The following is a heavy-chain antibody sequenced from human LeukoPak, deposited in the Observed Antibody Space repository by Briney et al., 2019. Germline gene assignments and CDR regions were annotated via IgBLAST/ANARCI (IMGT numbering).Heavy chain of an antibody. Sequence: ASVKVSCKVSGYTLTELSMHWVRQAPGQGLEWMGIINPSGSSTSYAQKFQGRVTMTRDMSTSTVYMELSSLRSDDTAVYYCARARTYYGDSDAFDIWGQGTMVTVSS. CDR3: ARARTYYGDSDAFDI. D-gene: IGHD4-17*01. CDR2: INPSGSST. CDR1: GYTLTELS. J-gene: IGHJ3*02. V-gene: IGHV1-46*01.